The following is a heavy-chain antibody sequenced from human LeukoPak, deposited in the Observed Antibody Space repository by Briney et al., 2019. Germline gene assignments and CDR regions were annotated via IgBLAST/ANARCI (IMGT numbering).Heavy chain of an antibody. CDR2: IPYSGNA. CDR1: GGSISSSSYY. D-gene: IGHD6-19*01. J-gene: IGHJ4*02. V-gene: IGHV4-39*01. Sequence: SETLSHTCTVSGGSISSSSYYWGWIRQPPGQGLEWIGTIPYSGNAYYSPSLKSRVTISVDTSKNQFSLKVSSVTAADTAVYYCARYPYSGISGWQAFDYWGQGTLVTVSS. CDR3: ARYPYSGISGWQAFDY.